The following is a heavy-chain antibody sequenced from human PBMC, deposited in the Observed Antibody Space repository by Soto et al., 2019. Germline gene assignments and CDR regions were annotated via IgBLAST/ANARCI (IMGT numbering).Heavy chain of an antibody. J-gene: IGHJ6*02. V-gene: IGHV3-23*01. CDR1: GFTFSSYA. CDR2: ISGSGGST. CDR3: AESWGKVGATALGV. D-gene: IGHD1-26*01. Sequence: EVQLLESGGGLVQPGGSLRLSCAASGFTFSSYAMSWVRQAPGKGLEWVSDISGSGGSTYYADSVKGRFTISRDNSKNTLYLQMNSLRAEDTAVYYCAESWGKVGATALGVWGQGTTVTVSS.